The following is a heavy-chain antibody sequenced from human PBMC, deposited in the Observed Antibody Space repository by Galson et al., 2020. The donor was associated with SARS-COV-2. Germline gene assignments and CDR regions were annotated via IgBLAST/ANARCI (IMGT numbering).Heavy chain of an antibody. CDR1: GGTFSSSD. CDR3: VRGEVQTLDY. V-gene: IGHV1-69*13. Sequence: SVKVSCKASGGTFSSSDVNWVRQAPGQGLEWLGGFIHVFHTATYAQKFQGRVTINADEPTTTAYMELTSLRSDDTAVYFCVRGEVQTLDYWGQGALVTVSS. CDR2: FIHVFHTA. D-gene: IGHD1-1*01. J-gene: IGHJ4*02.